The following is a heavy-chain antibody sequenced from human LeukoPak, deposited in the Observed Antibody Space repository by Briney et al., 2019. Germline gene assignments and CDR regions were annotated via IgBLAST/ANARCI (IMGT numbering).Heavy chain of an antibody. D-gene: IGHD2-15*01. Sequence: GRSLRLSCAASGFTLSSYGMHWVRQAPGKGLEWVAVISYDGSNKYYADSVKGRFTISRDNSKNTLYLQMISLRAEDTAVYYCAKEVAASYYYYYGMDVWGQGTTVTVSS. J-gene: IGHJ6*02. CDR3: AKEVAASYYYYYGMDV. CDR1: GFTLSSYG. V-gene: IGHV3-30*18. CDR2: ISYDGSNK.